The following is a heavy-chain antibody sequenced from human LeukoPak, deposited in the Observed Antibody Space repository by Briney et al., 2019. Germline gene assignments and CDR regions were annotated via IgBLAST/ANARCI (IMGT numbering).Heavy chain of an antibody. CDR1: GYTFTSYG. CDR3: ARDSPTYYYDSSGTPFDY. CDR2: ISAYNGNT. D-gene: IGHD3-22*01. J-gene: IGHJ4*02. V-gene: IGHV1-18*01. Sequence: ASVKVSCKASGYTFTSYGISWVRQAPGQGLEWMGWISAYNGNTNYARKLQGRVTMTTDTSTSTAYMELRSLRSDDTAVYYCARDSPTYYYDSSGTPFDYWGQGTLVTVSS.